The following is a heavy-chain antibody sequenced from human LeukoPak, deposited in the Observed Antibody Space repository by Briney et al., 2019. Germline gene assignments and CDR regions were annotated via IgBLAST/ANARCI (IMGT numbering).Heavy chain of an antibody. D-gene: IGHD2-15*01. Sequence: GGSLRLSCAASGFTFSSYAMHWVRQAPGKGLEWVAVIAYGGNSKYYADSVQGRFTISRDNSKNTLDLQMNSLRGEDTAVYYCARGHCSGGSCYSVYYYYYGMDVWGQGTTVTVSS. V-gene: IGHV3-30-3*01. CDR1: GFTFSSYA. CDR3: ARGHCSGGSCYSVYYYYYGMDV. J-gene: IGHJ6*02. CDR2: IAYGGNSK.